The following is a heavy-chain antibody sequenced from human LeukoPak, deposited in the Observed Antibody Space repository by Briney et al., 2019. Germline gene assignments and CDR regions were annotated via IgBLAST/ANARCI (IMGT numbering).Heavy chain of an antibody. D-gene: IGHD6-13*01. J-gene: IGHJ2*01. CDR1: GYTFTSYY. V-gene: IGHV1-46*01. CDR2: INPSGGST. CDR3: ARPSLGIAAAGTIDWYFDL. Sequence: VASVKVSCKASGYTFTSYYMHWVRQAPGQGLEWMGIINPSGGSTSYAQKFKGRVTMTRDTSTSTVYMELSSLRSEDTAVYYCARPSLGIAAAGTIDWYFDLWGRGTLVSVSS.